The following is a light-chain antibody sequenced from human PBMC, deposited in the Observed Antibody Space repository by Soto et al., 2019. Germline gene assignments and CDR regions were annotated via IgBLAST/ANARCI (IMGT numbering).Light chain of an antibody. CDR3: QQYGSSPRT. Sequence: EIVLTQSPGTLSLSPGERATLSCRVSQSVSSSYLAWYQQKPGQAPRLLIYGASSRDTGVPDRFSGSGSGTDFTLTISRLEPEDLAVYYCQQYGSSPRTFGQGTKLEIK. V-gene: IGKV3-20*01. CDR2: GAS. CDR1: QSVSSSY. J-gene: IGKJ2*01.